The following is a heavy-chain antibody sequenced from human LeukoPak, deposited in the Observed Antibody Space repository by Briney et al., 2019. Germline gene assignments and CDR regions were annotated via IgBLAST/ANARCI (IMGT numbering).Heavy chain of an antibody. CDR3: AGYSSFDC. CDR2: IYSGGST. D-gene: IGHD3-22*01. Sequence: GGSLRLSCAASGFTVSNNYMSWVRQAPGKGLEWVSLIYSGGSTKYADSVKGRFTISRDNSRNTLYLEMNSLRAEDTAVYYCAGYSSFDCWGQGTLVTVSS. CDR1: GFTVSNNY. J-gene: IGHJ4*02. V-gene: IGHV3-53*01.